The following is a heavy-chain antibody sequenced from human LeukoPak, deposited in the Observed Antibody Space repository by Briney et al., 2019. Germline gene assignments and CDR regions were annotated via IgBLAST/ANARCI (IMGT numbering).Heavy chain of an antibody. CDR1: GFNFGSHW. CDR3: ARLRVRPSQMTTVSTFDN. CDR2: IKQDGSEK. Sequence: GGSLRLSCAASGFNFGSHWMTWVRQAPGKGLEWVANIKQDGSEKYYVDSVKGRFTISRDNAKNSLYLQMNSLRVEDTAVYYCARLRVRPSQMTTVSTFDNWGQGTLVTVSS. V-gene: IGHV3-7*01. D-gene: IGHD4-17*01. J-gene: IGHJ4*02.